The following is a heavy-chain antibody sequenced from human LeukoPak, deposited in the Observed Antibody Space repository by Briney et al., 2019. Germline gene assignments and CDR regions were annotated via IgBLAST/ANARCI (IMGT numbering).Heavy chain of an antibody. Sequence: ASVKVSCKASGYTSTGYYMHWVRQAPGQGLEWMGWINPNSGGTNYAQKFQGWVTMTRDTSISTAYMELSRLRSDDTAVYYCARGGMVRGVLGDYWGQGTLVTVSS. CDR3: ARGGMVRGVLGDY. J-gene: IGHJ4*02. V-gene: IGHV1-2*04. D-gene: IGHD3-10*01. CDR1: GYTSTGYY. CDR2: INPNSGGT.